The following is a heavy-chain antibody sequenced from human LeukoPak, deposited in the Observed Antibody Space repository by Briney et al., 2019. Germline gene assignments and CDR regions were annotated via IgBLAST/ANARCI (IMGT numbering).Heavy chain of an antibody. Sequence: SETLSLTCTVSGGSISSYYWSWIRQPPGKGLEWIGYIYYSGSTNYNPSLKSRVTISVDTSKNQFSLKLSSVTAADTAVYYCARGKSRGYYDILTGHEFAYWGQGTLVSVSS. CDR3: ARGKSRGYYDILTGHEFAY. J-gene: IGHJ4*02. CDR2: IYYSGST. CDR1: GGSISSYY. D-gene: IGHD3-9*01. V-gene: IGHV4-59*01.